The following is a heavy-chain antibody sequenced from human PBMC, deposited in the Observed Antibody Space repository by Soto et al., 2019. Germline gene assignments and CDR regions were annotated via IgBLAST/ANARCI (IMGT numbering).Heavy chain of an antibody. CDR3: ARDHDYGPTSKDY. Sequence: ASVKVSFKASGYTFTGYYMHWVRQAPGQGLEWMGWINPNSGGTNYAQKFQGRVTMTRDTSISTAYMELSRLRSDDTAMYYCARDHDYGPTSKDYWGQGTLVTVSS. D-gene: IGHD3-10*01. V-gene: IGHV1-2*02. CDR1: GYTFTGYY. CDR2: INPNSGGT. J-gene: IGHJ4*02.